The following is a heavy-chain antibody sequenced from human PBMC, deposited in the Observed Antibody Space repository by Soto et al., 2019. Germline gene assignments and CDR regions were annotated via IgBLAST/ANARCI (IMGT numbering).Heavy chain of an antibody. D-gene: IGHD6-13*01. CDR2: IYYSGST. CDR1: GGSISSGGYY. J-gene: IGHJ5*02. Sequence: QVQLQESGPGLVKPSQTLSLTCTVSGGSISSGGYYWRWIRQHPWKGLEWIGYIYYSGSTYYNPSLNSRVTISVDTSKNQFSLKLSSVTDADTAVYYCARDFSSSWWTTGWFDPWGQGTLVTVSS. V-gene: IGHV4-31*03. CDR3: ARDFSSSWWTTGWFDP.